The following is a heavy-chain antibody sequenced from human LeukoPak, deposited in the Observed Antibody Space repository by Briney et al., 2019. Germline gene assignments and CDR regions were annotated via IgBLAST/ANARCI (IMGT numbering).Heavy chain of an antibody. V-gene: IGHV3-74*01. CDR3: ARESYGDSVSGFDY. CDR2: IHSDGSST. Sequence: GGSLRLSCAASGFTFSNYWMHWVRQAPGKGLVWVSRIHSDGSSTTSADSVKGRFTISRDNSKNTLYLQMNSLRAEDTAVYYCARESYGDSVSGFDYWGQGTLVTVSS. CDR1: GFTFSNYW. J-gene: IGHJ4*02. D-gene: IGHD4-17*01.